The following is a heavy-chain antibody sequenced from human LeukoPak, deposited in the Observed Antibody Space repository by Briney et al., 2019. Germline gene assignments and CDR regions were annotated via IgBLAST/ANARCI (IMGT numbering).Heavy chain of an antibody. CDR1: GFTFSSYG. D-gene: IGHD4-17*01. Sequence: GGSLRLSCAASGFTFSSYGMHWVRQAPGKGLEWVAFIRYDGSNKYYADSVKGRFTISRDNAKNSLYLQMNSLRAEDTAVYYCAREALTYYGDYEGYWGQGTLVTVSS. CDR3: AREALTYYGDYEGY. V-gene: IGHV3-30*02. J-gene: IGHJ4*02. CDR2: IRYDGSNK.